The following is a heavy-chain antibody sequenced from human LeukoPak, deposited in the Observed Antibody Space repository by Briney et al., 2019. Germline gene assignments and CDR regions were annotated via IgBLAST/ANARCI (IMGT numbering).Heavy chain of an antibody. CDR3: ARGGLGGMTTVVLDAFDI. Sequence: SVKVSCKASGGTFSSYGISWVRQAPGQGLEWMGRIIPILGIANYAQKFQGRVTITADKSTSTAYMELSSLRSEDTAVYYCARGGLGGMTTVVLDAFDIWGQGTMVTVSS. J-gene: IGHJ3*02. CDR1: GGTFSSYG. V-gene: IGHV1-69*04. CDR2: IIPILGIA. D-gene: IGHD4-23*01.